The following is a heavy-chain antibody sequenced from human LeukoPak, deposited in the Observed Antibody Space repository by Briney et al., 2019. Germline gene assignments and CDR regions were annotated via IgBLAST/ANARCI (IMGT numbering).Heavy chain of an antibody. V-gene: IGHV1-69*13. J-gene: IGHJ6*03. D-gene: IGHD2-2*03. CDR3: ARDQMDIVVVPAATVPYYYYYMDV. CDR2: IIPIFGTA. CDR1: GGTFSSYA. Sequence: ASVKVSCKASGGTFSSYAISWVRQAPGQGLEWMGGIIPIFGTANYAQKFQGRVTITADESTSTAYMELSSLRSEDTAVYYCARDQMDIVVVPAATVPYYYYYMDVWGKGTTVTISS.